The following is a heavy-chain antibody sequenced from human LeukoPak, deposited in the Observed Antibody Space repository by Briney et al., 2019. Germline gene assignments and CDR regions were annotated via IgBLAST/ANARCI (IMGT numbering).Heavy chain of an antibody. Sequence: PSETLSLTCTISGGSISTYYWSWIRQSPGKGLEWIGNIYYSGSTIYNPSLKSRVTISVDTSKNQFSLNLTSVTAADTAVYYCATPGGSGSYSNDAFDIWGQGTMVTVSS. V-gene: IGHV4-59*12. CDR2: IYYSGST. CDR3: ATPGGSGSYSNDAFDI. D-gene: IGHD1-26*01. J-gene: IGHJ3*02. CDR1: GGSISTYY.